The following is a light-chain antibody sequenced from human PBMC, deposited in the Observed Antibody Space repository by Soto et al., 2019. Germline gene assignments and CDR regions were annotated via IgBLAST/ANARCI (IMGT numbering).Light chain of an antibody. Sequence: QSVLTQPASVSGSPGQSITISCTGTSSDVGGYNYVSWYQQHPGKAPKLMIYEVSNRPSGVSNRFSGSKSGNTASLTISGLQAEAEADYYCSSYTTISTLEVFGGGTKLTVL. CDR2: EVS. V-gene: IGLV2-14*01. CDR3: SSYTTISTLEV. CDR1: SSDVGGYNY. J-gene: IGLJ3*02.